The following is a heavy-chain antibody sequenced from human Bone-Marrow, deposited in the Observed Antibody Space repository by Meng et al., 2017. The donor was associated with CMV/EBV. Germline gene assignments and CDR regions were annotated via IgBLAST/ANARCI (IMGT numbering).Heavy chain of an antibody. D-gene: IGHD1-26*01. CDR1: GDSVSSNSAT. J-gene: IGHJ4*02. CDR3: ARVSGTWYDPFDY. V-gene: IGHV6-1*01. Sequence: QVQLQQSGPGLVKPSQTLSPTCAISGDSVSSNSATWNWIRQSPSRGLEWLGRTYYRSRWYNDHAVSVSSRITINPDTSKNQFSLQLNSVTPEDTAVYYCARVSGTWYDPFDYWGQGTLVTVSS. CDR2: TYYRSRWYN.